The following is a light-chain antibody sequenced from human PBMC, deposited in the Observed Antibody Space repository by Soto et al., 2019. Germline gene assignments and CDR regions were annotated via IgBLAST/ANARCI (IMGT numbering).Light chain of an antibody. V-gene: IGKV1-39*01. CDR2: AAS. Sequence: IQMTQAPSSLSASVGDRVTITCRASQSISSYLNWYQQKPGKAPKLLIYAASSLQSGVPSRFSGSGSGTDFTLTISSLQPEDFATYYCQQSYSALTFRGGTKVDIK. J-gene: IGKJ4*01. CDR1: QSISSY. CDR3: QQSYSALT.